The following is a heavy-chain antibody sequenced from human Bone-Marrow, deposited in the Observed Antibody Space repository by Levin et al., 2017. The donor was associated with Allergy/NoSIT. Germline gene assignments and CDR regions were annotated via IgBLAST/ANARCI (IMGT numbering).Heavy chain of an antibody. J-gene: IGHJ5*02. CDR2: IYYSGST. Sequence: PSETLSLTCTVSGGSISSSSYYWGWIRQPPGKGLEWIGSIYYSGSTYYNPSLKSRVTISVDTSKNQFSLKLSSVTAADTAVYYCARGNVVVTAILGWFDPWGQGTLVTVSS. V-gene: IGHV4-39*07. CDR3: ARGNVVVTAILGWFDP. D-gene: IGHD2-21*02. CDR1: GGSISSSSYY.